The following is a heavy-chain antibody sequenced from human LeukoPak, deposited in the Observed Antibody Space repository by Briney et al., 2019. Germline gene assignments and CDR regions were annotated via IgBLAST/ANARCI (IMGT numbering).Heavy chain of an antibody. Sequence: PSETLSLTCAVYGGSFSGYYWSWIRQPPGKGLEWIGEINHSGGTNYNPSLKSRVTISVDTSKNQFSLKLSSVTAADTAVYYCARGSPYYDFWSGYSVLFDYWGQGTLVTVSS. CDR2: INHSGGT. J-gene: IGHJ4*02. V-gene: IGHV4-34*01. CDR3: ARGSPYYDFWSGYSVLFDY. CDR1: GGSFSGYY. D-gene: IGHD3-3*01.